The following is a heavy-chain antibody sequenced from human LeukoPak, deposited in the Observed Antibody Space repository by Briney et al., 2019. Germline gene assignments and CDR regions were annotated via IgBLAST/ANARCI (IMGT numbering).Heavy chain of an antibody. CDR1: GYTFTDYY. J-gene: IGHJ4*02. D-gene: IGHD6-6*01. CDR2: INPNTGGT. Sequence: GASVKVSCKASGYTFTDYYMHWVRQAPGQGLEWMGCINPNTGGTNYAQRFQGRVTMTRDTSISTAYMELSRLRSDDTAVYYCARAEAVIAACPDYWGQGTLVTVSS. V-gene: IGHV1-2*02. CDR3: ARAEAVIAACPDY.